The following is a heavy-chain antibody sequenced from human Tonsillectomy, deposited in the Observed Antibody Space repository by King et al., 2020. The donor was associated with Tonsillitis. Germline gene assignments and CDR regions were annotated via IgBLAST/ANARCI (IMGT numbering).Heavy chain of an antibody. J-gene: IGHJ4*02. V-gene: IGHV4-34*01. CDR2: INYSGST. CDR3: VREPGNYFDS. Sequence: VQLQQWGAGLLKPSETLSLTCGVYGGSFSGYYWSWIRQPPGKGLEWSGEINYSGSTNYNPSLKSRVTISVDTSKNQFSLKLISVTAADTALYYCVREPGNYFDSWGLGTLVTVSS. CDR1: GGSFSGYY.